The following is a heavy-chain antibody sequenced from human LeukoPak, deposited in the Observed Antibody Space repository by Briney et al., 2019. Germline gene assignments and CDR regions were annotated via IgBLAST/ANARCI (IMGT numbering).Heavy chain of an antibody. CDR2: ISGSGGST. J-gene: IGHJ6*03. CDR3: AKGKVGPYYYYMDV. Sequence: GGTLRLSCAASGFTFSSYGMSWVRQAPGKGLEWVSAISGSGGSTYYADSVKGRFTIPRDNSKNTLYLQMNSLRAEDTAVYYCAKGKVGPYYYYMDVWGKGTTVTISS. CDR1: GFTFSSYG. D-gene: IGHD2-15*01. V-gene: IGHV3-23*01.